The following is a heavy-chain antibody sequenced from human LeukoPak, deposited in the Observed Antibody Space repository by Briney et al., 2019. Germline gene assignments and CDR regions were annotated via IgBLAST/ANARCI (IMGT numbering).Heavy chain of an antibody. Sequence: GGSLRLSCAASGFALSSYYMNWVRQTPGKGLEWVSLITTSTTTIEYADSVKGRFTISRDNARNTPYLEMNSLRDEDTAVYYCARQGPAGHLDHWGQGTLVTVSS. V-gene: IGHV3-48*02. CDR2: ITTSTTTI. CDR3: ARQGPAGHLDH. CDR1: GFALSSYY. J-gene: IGHJ4*02. D-gene: IGHD6-13*01.